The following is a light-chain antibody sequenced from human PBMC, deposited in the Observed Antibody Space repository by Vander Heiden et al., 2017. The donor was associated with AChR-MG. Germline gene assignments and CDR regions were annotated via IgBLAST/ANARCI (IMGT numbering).Light chain of an antibody. CDR3: SSYTSSSTLSYV. CDR1: SSDVGGYKY. CDR2: DVS. V-gene: IGLV2-14*01. Sequence: QSALTQPASVSGSPGQSITISCTGTSSDVGGYKYVSWYQQHPGKAPKLMIYDVSKRPSGVSNRFSGSKSGNTASLTISGLQAEDEADYYCSSYTSSSTLSYVFGTGTKVTVL. J-gene: IGLJ1*01.